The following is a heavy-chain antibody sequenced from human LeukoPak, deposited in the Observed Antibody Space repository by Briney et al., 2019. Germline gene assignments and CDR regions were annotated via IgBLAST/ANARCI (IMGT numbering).Heavy chain of an antibody. J-gene: IGHJ4*02. CDR1: GDTFSSYA. Sequence: SVKVSCKASGDTFSSYAISWVRQAPGQGLERMGRIIPIFGTANYAQKFQGRVTITTDESTSTAYMELSSLRSEDTAVYYCARDRVEYSYAHNFDYWGQGTLVTVSS. D-gene: IGHD5-18*01. V-gene: IGHV1-69*05. CDR2: IIPIFGTA. CDR3: ARDRVEYSYAHNFDY.